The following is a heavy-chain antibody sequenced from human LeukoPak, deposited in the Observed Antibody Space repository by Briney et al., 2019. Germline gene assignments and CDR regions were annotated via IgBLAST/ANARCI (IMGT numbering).Heavy chain of an antibody. CDR3: ARRSPAYCGGDCYLDY. CDR1: GYSFTAFY. D-gene: IGHD2-21*02. Sequence: ASVKVSCKASGYSFTAFYIHWVRQAPGQGLEWMGWIHPRSGETNYAYKFRGRVTMTRDTSISTTYMDLGSLGSDDTAVYYCARRSPAYCGGDCYLDYWGQGTLVTVSS. V-gene: IGHV1-2*02. J-gene: IGHJ4*02. CDR2: IHPRSGET.